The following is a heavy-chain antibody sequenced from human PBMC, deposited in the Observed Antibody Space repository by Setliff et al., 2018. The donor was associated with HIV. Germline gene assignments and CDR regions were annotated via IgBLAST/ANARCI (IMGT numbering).Heavy chain of an antibody. V-gene: IGHV1-69*05. J-gene: IGHJ4*01. Sequence: SVKVSCKASGDTFSNSALTWVRQAPGQGLEWMGGSIPLFGTVKYAQNFQGRLTITTDQIMTTAYMELTSLRSEDTAVYYCASGSGYCTKGDCYIGVHRTPDKYYFDSWGQERWSPSPQ. CDR1: GDTFSNSA. CDR3: ASGSGYCTKGDCYIGVHRTPDKYYFDS. CDR2: SIPLFGTV. D-gene: IGHD2-8*01.